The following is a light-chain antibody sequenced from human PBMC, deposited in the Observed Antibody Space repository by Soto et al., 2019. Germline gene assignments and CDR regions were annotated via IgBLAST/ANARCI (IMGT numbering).Light chain of an antibody. CDR2: YTS. Sequence: EIVLTQSPATLSSSPGETATLSCRASQYVGTRLAWYQHEPGQAPRLLIYYTSNRATGIPARFSGSGSGTDFTLTINSLAPKDFAIYYCHQRQSWPRTFGQGTKVDIK. V-gene: IGKV3-11*01. J-gene: IGKJ1*01. CDR3: HQRQSWPRT. CDR1: QYVGTR.